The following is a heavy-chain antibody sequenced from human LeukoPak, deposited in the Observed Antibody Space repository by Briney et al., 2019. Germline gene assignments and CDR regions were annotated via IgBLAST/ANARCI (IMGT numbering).Heavy chain of an antibody. V-gene: IGHV3-30*02. J-gene: IGHJ4*02. CDR1: GFTFSSYG. D-gene: IGHD5-18*01. Sequence: GGSLRLSCAASGFTFSSYGMHWVRQAPGKGLEWVAFIRYDGSNKYYADSVKGRFTISGDNSKNTLYLQMNSLRAEDTAVYYCAKEIEKYSYGYSYFDYWGQGTLVTVSS. CDR2: IRYDGSNK. CDR3: AKEIEKYSYGYSYFDY.